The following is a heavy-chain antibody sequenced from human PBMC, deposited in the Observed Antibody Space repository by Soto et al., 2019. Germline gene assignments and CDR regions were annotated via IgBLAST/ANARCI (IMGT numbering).Heavy chain of an antibody. CDR3: ARLWAADYYYYYGMDV. J-gene: IGHJ6*02. V-gene: IGHV5-51*01. Sequence: GESLKISCKGSGYSFTSYWIGWVRQVPGKGLEWMGIIYPGDSDTRYSPSCQGQVTISADKSISTAYLQWSSLKASDTAMYYCARLWAADYYYYYGMDVWGQGTTVTVSS. CDR1: GYSFTSYW. CDR2: IYPGDSDT. D-gene: IGHD6-13*01.